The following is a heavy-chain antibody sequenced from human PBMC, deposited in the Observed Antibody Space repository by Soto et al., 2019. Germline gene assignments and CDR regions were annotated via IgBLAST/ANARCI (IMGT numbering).Heavy chain of an antibody. D-gene: IGHD6-13*01. CDR2: ISGSGGSR. Sequence: GGSLTLSCAASGFTFSSYAMSWVRHAPGRGLEWVSAISGSGGSRYYADSVRGWFTISRDNSRNTLYLQMNSLRAEDTAVYYCAKGSSLYSSSWFDYWGQGT. V-gene: IGHV3-23*01. J-gene: IGHJ4*02. CDR3: AKGSSLYSSSWFDY. CDR1: GFTFSSYA.